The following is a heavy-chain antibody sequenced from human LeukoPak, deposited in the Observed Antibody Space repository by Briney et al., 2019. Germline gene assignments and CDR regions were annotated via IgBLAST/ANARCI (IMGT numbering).Heavy chain of an antibody. Sequence: PGKSLRLSCAASGFTFSSYGIHWVRQAPGKGLDWAAHISYDGNTKSYADSVKGRVTISRDNSKKTVILQMDSLTIEDTGTYYCARAPELRVSSSWYALDSWGQGTLVAVSS. CDR1: GFTFSSYG. CDR2: ISYDGNTK. D-gene: IGHD6-13*01. CDR3: ARAPELRVSSSWYALDS. J-gene: IGHJ4*02. V-gene: IGHV3-30*03.